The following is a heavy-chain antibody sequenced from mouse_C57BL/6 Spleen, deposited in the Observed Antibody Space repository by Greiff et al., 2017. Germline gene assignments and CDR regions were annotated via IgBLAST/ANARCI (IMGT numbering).Heavy chain of an antibody. J-gene: IGHJ3*01. CDR3: ARRGGYDAWFAY. CDR2: IYPGDGDT. CDR1: GYAFSSSW. V-gene: IGHV1-82*01. D-gene: IGHD2-2*01. Sequence: QVQLKESGPELVKPGASVKISCKASGYAFSSSWMNWVKQRPGKGLEWIGRIYPGDGDTNYNGKFKGKATLTADKSSSTAYMQLSSLTSEDSAVYFCARRGGYDAWFAYWGQGTLVTVSA.